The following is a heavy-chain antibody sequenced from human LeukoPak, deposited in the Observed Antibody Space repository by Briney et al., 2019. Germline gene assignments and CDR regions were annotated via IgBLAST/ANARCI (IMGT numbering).Heavy chain of an antibody. CDR3: AKSRLSYGDDAVDV. CDR1: GFTLSNYA. Sequence: GGSLRLSCAASGFTLSNYAMNWVRQAPGKGLEWVSFISGSGGSTYYADSVKGRFTISRDNSKNTLYLQVNSLRAEDTAVYYCAKSRLSYGDDAVDVWGQGTMVTVSS. J-gene: IGHJ3*01. D-gene: IGHD4-17*01. CDR2: ISGSGGST. V-gene: IGHV3-23*01.